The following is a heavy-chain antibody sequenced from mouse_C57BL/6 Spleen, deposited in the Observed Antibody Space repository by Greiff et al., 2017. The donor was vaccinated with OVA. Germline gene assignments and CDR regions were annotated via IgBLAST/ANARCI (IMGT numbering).Heavy chain of an antibody. J-gene: IGHJ2*01. CDR1: GFTFSDYY. D-gene: IGHD2-2*01. Sequence: EVKLMESEGGLVQPGSSMKLSCTASGFTFSDYYMAWVRQVPEKGLEWVANINYDGSSTYYLDSLKSRFIISRDNAKNILYLQMSSLKSEDTATYYCARERGYGCFDYWGQGTTLTVSS. CDR3: ARERGYGCFDY. V-gene: IGHV5-16*01. CDR2: INYDGSST.